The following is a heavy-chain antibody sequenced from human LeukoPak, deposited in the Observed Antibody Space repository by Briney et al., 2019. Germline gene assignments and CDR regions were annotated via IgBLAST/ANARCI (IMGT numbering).Heavy chain of an antibody. CDR1: GFTFSSYW. CDR2: VNSDGSIT. J-gene: IGHJ4*02. Sequence: PGGSLRLSCAASGFTFSSYWMHWVRQAPGKGLVWVSRVNSDGSITSHADSVKGRFTISRDNAKNTVHLQMNSLRAEDTAVDYCARGNMVRGTDWGQGTLVTLSS. D-gene: IGHD3-10*01. V-gene: IGHV3-74*01. CDR3: ARGNMVRGTD.